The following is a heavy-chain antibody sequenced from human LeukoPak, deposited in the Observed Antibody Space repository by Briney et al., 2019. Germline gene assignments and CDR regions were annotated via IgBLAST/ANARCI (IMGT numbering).Heavy chain of an antibody. Sequence: PGGSLRLSCVGSGFTFCSHAMSWVRQAPEKGLEFVSGIYENGGTTYYADSVKGRFSISRDSSKNTLYLQMDSLRGEDTAVYYCAKDFRIGYSAHFDYWGQGALVTVSS. V-gene: IGHV3-23*01. D-gene: IGHD2-21*01. CDR3: AKDFRIGYSAHFDY. J-gene: IGHJ4*02. CDR2: IYENGGTT. CDR1: GFTFCSHA.